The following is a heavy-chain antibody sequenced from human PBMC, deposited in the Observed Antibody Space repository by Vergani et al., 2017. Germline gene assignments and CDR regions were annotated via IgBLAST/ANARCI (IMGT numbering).Heavy chain of an antibody. CDR2: IIPIFGTA. Sequence: QVQLVQSGAEVKKPGSSVKVSCKASGGTFSSYAISWVRQAPGQGLEWMGGIIPIFGTANYAQKFQGRVTITADESTSTAYIELSSLRSEDTAVYYCARVKDIVATTHSDYYYYGMDVWGQGTTVTVSS. CDR3: ARVKDIVATTHSDYYYYGMDV. V-gene: IGHV1-69*01. J-gene: IGHJ6*02. CDR1: GGTFSSYA. D-gene: IGHD5-12*01.